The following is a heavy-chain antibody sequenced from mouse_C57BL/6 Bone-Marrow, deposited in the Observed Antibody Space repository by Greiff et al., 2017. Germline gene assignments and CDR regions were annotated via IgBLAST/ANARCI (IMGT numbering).Heavy chain of an antibody. CDR2: FYPGSGSI. CDR3: ARGYYYGSSYGWFAY. J-gene: IGHJ3*01. CDR1: GYTFTEYT. D-gene: IGHD1-1*01. V-gene: IGHV1-62-2*01. Sequence: QVQLQQSGAELVKPGASVKLSCKASGYTFTEYTIHWVKQRSGQGLEWIGWFYPGSGSIKYNEKFKDKATLTADKSSSTAYMQLSSLTSEDSAVYYCARGYYYGSSYGWFAYWGQGTLVTVSA.